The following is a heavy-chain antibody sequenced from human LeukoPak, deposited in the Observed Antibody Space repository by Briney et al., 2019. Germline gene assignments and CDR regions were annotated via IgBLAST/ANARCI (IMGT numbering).Heavy chain of an antibody. D-gene: IGHD3-9*01. J-gene: IGHJ4*02. Sequence: PSETLSLTCAVSGGSISDYYWTWIRQPPGKELEWIGYIYNSGSTNYNPSLKSRVTISVDMSKYQFSLKLSSVTAADTAMYYCARSPFDHGGYFDWGYDYWGQGTLVTVSS. CDR3: ARSPFDHGGYFDWGYDY. CDR1: GGSISDYY. CDR2: IYNSGST. V-gene: IGHV4-59*08.